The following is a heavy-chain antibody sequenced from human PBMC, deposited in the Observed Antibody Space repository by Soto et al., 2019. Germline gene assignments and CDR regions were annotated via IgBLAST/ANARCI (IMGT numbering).Heavy chain of an antibody. Sequence: SGPTLVNPTETLTLTCTFSGFSLTTRGVGVGWIRQPPGKALEWLAVIYWDDDKRYSPSLKTRLVLTKDTPKNQVVLTMTNMDSVDTATYFCAHIVITFGGVVTDDAFDVWGQGTMVTVSS. J-gene: IGHJ3*01. D-gene: IGHD3-16*01. V-gene: IGHV2-5*02. CDR1: GFSLTTRGVG. CDR2: IYWDDDK. CDR3: AHIVITFGGVVTDDAFDV.